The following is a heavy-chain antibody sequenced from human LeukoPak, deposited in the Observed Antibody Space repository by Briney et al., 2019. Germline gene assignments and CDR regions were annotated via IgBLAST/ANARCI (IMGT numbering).Heavy chain of an antibody. D-gene: IGHD1-26*01. CDR1: GGSISSSSDY. Sequence: PSETLSLTGTVSGGSISSSSDYWGWIPQAPGKGLEWIGSIYYSENTYYNSSLKSRVTISVDTSKNQFSLKLNSVTAADTAVYFCAGRTYSASYWKHFDYWGQGTLVTVSS. CDR2: IYYSENT. CDR3: AGRTYSASYWKHFDY. V-gene: IGHV4-39*01. J-gene: IGHJ4*02.